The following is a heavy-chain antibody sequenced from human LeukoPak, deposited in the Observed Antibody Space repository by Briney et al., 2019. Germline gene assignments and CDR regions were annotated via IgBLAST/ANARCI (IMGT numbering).Heavy chain of an antibody. D-gene: IGHD6-13*01. CDR2: INHSGST. Sequence: PSETLSLTCAVYGGSFSGYYWSWIRQPPGKGLEWIGEINHSGSTNYDPSLKSRVTISVDTSKNQFSLKLSSVTAADTAVYYCAREGAAAGTWDYWGQGTLVTVSS. CDR3: AREGAAAGTWDY. CDR1: GGSFSGYY. V-gene: IGHV4-34*01. J-gene: IGHJ4*02.